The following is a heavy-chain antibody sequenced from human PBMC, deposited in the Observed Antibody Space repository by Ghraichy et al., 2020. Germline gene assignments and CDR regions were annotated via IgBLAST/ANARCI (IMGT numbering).Heavy chain of an antibody. D-gene: IGHD3-3*01. Sequence: SETLSLTCTVSGGSISSYYWSWIRQPPGKGLEWIGYIYYSGSTNYNPSLKSRVTISVDTSKNQFSLKLSSVTAADTAVYYCARHTYYDFWSGGFAFDIWGQGTMVTVSS. CDR1: GGSISSYY. CDR3: ARHTYYDFWSGGFAFDI. J-gene: IGHJ3*02. V-gene: IGHV4-59*08. CDR2: IYYSGST.